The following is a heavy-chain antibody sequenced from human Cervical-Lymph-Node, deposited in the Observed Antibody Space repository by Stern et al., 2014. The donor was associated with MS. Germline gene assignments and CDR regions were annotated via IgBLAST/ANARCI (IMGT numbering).Heavy chain of an antibody. CDR2: ISGSGGST. D-gene: IGHD3-9*01. CDR3: AKVVFRYFDWRKWRYFDY. Sequence: EVQLVQSGGGLVQPGGSLRLSCAASGFTFSSYAMSWVRQAPGKGLEWVSAISGSGGSTYYADSVKGRFPISRDNSKNTLYLKMNSLRAEDTAVYYCAKVVFRYFDWRKWRYFDYWGQGTLVTVSS. CDR1: GFTFSSYA. V-gene: IGHV3-23*04. J-gene: IGHJ4*02.